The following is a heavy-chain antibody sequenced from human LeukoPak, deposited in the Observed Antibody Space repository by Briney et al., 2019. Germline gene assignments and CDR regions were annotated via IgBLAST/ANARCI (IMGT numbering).Heavy chain of an antibody. Sequence: ASVKVSCKASGYTFTSYAMNWVRQAPGQGLEWMGWINTNTGNPTYAQGFTGRFVFSLDTSVSTAYLQISSLKAEDTAVYYCARGRQTRIPTGQLAMQRYNWFDPWGQGTLVTVSS. CDR3: ARGRQTRIPTGQLAMQRYNWFDP. CDR1: GYTFTSYA. V-gene: IGHV7-4-1*02. J-gene: IGHJ5*02. CDR2: INTNTGNP. D-gene: IGHD6-6*01.